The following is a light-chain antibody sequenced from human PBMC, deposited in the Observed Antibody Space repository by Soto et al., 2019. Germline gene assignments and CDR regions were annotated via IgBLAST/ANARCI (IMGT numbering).Light chain of an antibody. CDR1: QSVNNN. CDR3: QQYNNWPLT. J-gene: IGKJ4*01. CDR2: DAS. Sequence: EIAMTQSPATLSVSPGERATLSCRASQSVNNNLAWYQQKPGQAPRLLIYDASTRATGIPARFSGSGSGTDFTLTISSLQSEDFAVYYCQQYNNWPLTFGGGTKVDIK. V-gene: IGKV3-15*01.